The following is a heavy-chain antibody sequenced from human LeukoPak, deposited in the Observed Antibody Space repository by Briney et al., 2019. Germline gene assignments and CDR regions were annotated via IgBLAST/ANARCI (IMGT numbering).Heavy chain of an antibody. CDR3: ASVGYCSGGTCPGV. V-gene: IGHV3-23*01. D-gene: IGHD2-15*01. J-gene: IGHJ6*02. CDR2: ISGSGVRT. CDR1: GFTFSSYG. Sequence: GGSLRLSCAASGFTFSSYGMSWVRQAPGKGLEWVSGISGSGVRTYYADSVKGRFTISRDNSKNTLYLQMNSLRAEDTAVYYCASVGYCSGGTCPGVWGQGTPVTVSS.